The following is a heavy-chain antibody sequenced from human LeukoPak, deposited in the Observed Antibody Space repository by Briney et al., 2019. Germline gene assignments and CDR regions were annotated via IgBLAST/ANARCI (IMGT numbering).Heavy chain of an antibody. V-gene: IGHV3-33*01. D-gene: IGHD6-19*01. J-gene: IGHJ4*02. Sequence: GGSLRLSCAASGYTFSTYGLHWVRQAPGRGLEWVAVIWYDGSYKYYADSVKGRFTVSSDDSKNTMYLQMDSLRAEDTAVYYCARDAGWVFDYWGQGTLVTVSS. CDR2: IWYDGSYK. CDR1: GYTFSTYG. CDR3: ARDAGWVFDY.